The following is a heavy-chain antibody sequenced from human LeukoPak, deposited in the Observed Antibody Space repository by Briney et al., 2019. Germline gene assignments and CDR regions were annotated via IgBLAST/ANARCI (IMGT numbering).Heavy chain of an antibody. J-gene: IGHJ6*03. D-gene: IGHD3-3*01. CDR2: ISGSGGST. V-gene: IGHV3-23*01. CDR1: GFTFSSYG. CDR3: ARDILESYYYMDV. Sequence: HTGGSLRLSCAASGFTFSSYGMSWVRQAPGKGLEWVSAISGSGGSTYYADSVKGRFTISRDNAKNTLYLQMNSLRDEDTAVYYCARDILESYYYMDVWGKGTTVTVSS.